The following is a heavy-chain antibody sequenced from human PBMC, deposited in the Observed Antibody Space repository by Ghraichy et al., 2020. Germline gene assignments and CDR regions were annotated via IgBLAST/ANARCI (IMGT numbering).Heavy chain of an antibody. CDR1: GFTFNSYA. CDR3: ATTSESQYSSSSDALDI. CDR2: ISGRGSST. D-gene: IGHD6-6*01. V-gene: IGHV3-23*01. Sequence: GGSLRLSCATSGFTFNSYAMKWVRQAPGKGLEWVSGISGRGSSTYYADSVKGRFKISRDNSKNTLSLQMNSLRAEDTAVYYCATTSESQYSSSSDALDIWGQGTMVTVSS. J-gene: IGHJ3*02.